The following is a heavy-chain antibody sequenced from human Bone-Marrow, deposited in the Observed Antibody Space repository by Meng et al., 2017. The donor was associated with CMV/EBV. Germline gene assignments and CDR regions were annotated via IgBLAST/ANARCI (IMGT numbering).Heavy chain of an antibody. CDR1: GYTFTSYY. CDR3: ARVRQGYCSSTRCYTFDY. V-gene: IGHV1-46*01. J-gene: IGHJ4*02. D-gene: IGHD2-2*02. CDR2: INPSGGST. Sequence: ASVKVSCKASGYTFTSYYMHWVRQAPRQGLEWMGIINPSGGSTSYAQKFQGRVTITTDESTSTAYMELSSLRSEDMAVYYCARVRQGYCSSTRCYTFDYWGQGTLVTVYS.